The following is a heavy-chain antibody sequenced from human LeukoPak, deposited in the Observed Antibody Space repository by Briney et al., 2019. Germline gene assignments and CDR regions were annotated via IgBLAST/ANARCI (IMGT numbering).Heavy chain of an antibody. CDR1: GFTFGDYA. Sequence: GGSLRLSCTASGFTFGDYAMSWVRQAPGKGLEWVSAISGSGGSTYYADSVKGRFTISRDNSKNTLYLQMNSLRAEDTAVYYCAKGWNDLPGMDVWGQGTTVTVSS. CDR3: AKGWNDLPGMDV. D-gene: IGHD1-1*01. V-gene: IGHV3-23*01. J-gene: IGHJ6*02. CDR2: ISGSGGST.